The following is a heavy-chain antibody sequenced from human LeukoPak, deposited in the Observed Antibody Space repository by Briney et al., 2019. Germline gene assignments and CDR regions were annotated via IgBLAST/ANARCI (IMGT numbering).Heavy chain of an antibody. CDR1: GGTFSSYA. CDR3: ARGDFGYIRGNYFDY. D-gene: IGHD1-1*01. V-gene: IGHV1-69*04. J-gene: IGHJ4*02. Sequence: PVASVKVSCKASGGTFSSYAISWVRQAPGQGLEWMGRIIPILGIANYAQKFQGRVTITADKSTSTAYMELSSLRSEDTAVYYCARGDFGYIRGNYFDYWGQGTLVTVSS. CDR2: IIPILGIA.